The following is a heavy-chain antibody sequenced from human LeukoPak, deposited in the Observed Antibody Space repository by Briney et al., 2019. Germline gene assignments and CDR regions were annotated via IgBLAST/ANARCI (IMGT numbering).Heavy chain of an antibody. CDR2: MNPDQCKI. Sequence: ASVKVSCKTSGYRFANFDINWLRQAPGQQLAWMEWMNPDQCKIRYAQNLQGRIYMSGDNSISSAFMVLSSLRSDDTAVYFCARGPRESSSSDYWGQGTLVTVSS. D-gene: IGHD6-13*01. CDR1: GYRFANFD. J-gene: IGHJ4*02. CDR3: ARGPRESSSSDY. V-gene: IGHV1-8*01.